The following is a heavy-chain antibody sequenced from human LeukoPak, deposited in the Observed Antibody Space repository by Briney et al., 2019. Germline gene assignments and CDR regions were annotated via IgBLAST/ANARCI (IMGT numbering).Heavy chain of an antibody. J-gene: IGHJ4*02. CDR3: AREAVGHNFDY. Sequence: PGGSLRLSCAASGFTFSSYSMNWVRQAPGKGLEWVSYISSSSSTIYYADSVKGRFTISRDNAKNSLYLQMNSLRAEDTAVYYCAREAVGHNFDYWGQGTLVTVSS. CDR2: ISSSSSTI. V-gene: IGHV3-48*01. CDR1: GFTFSSYS.